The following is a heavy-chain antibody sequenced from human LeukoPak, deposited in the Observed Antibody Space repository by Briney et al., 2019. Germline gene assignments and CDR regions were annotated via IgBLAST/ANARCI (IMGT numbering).Heavy chain of an antibody. J-gene: IGHJ4*02. CDR1: GLTFSSYA. CDR2: ISYDGSNK. D-gene: IGHD3-22*01. CDR3: ARDGTYYYDSSGYYYDY. Sequence: GRSLRLSCAASGLTFSSYAMHWVRQAPGKGLEWVAVISYDGSNKYYADSVKGRFTISRDNSKNTLYLQMNSLRAEDTAVYYCARDGTYYYDSSGYYYDYWGQGTLVTVSS. V-gene: IGHV3-30-3*01.